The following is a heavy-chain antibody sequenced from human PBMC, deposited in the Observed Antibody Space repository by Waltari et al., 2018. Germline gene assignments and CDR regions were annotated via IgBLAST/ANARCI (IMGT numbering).Heavy chain of an antibody. CDR1: GFTFDDYA. J-gene: IGHJ4*02. CDR2: ISGDGGST. D-gene: IGHD5-12*01. V-gene: IGHV3-43*02. CDR3: AAERWLQH. Sequence: EVQLVESGGGVVQPGGSLRLSCAASGFTFDDYAMHWVRQAPGKGLEWVSLISGDGGSTYYADSVKGRFTITRDNSKNSLYLQMNSLRTEDTAVYYCAAERWLQHWGQGTLVTVSS.